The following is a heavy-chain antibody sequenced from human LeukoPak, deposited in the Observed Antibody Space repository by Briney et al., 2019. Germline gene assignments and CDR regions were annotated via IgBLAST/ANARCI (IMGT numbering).Heavy chain of an antibody. D-gene: IGHD4-17*01. CDR2: ISGSAGTT. CDR3: ARDPGAYGDYVFRYFYYYGMDV. CDR1: GFTFSGYA. J-gene: IGHJ6*02. V-gene: IGHV3-23*01. Sequence: PGGSLRLSCAASGFTFSGYAMSWVRQAPGKGLEWVSAISGSAGTTYYADSVKGRFTISRDNAKNSLYLQMNSLRAEDTAVYYCARDPGAYGDYVFRYFYYYGMDVWGQGTTVTVSS.